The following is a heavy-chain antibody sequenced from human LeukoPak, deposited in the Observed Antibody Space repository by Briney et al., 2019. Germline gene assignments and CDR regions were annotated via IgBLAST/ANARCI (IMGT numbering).Heavy chain of an antibody. CDR1: GYTFTNYY. V-gene: IGHV1-46*01. J-gene: IGHJ4*02. CDR3: AREGEIGYDLSDY. D-gene: IGHD5-12*01. CDR2: INPSGGST. Sequence: PGAPVKVSCKASGYTFTNYYMNWVRQAPGQGLEWMGIINPSGGSTSYAQKFQGRVTVTRDTSTSTVYMELSSLRSEDTAMYYCAREGEIGYDLSDYWGQGTLVTVSS.